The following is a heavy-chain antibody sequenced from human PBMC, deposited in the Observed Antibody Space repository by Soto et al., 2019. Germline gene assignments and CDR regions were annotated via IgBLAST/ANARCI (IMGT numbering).Heavy chain of an antibody. CDR2: INPNSGGT. J-gene: IGHJ4*02. Sequence: ASVKVSCKASGYTFTGYYMHWVRQAPGQGLEWMGWINPNSGGTNYAQKFQGWVTMTRDTSISTAYMELSRLRSDDTAVYYCASGSSRSGSPQPVFVYWGQGTLVTVSS. V-gene: IGHV1-2*04. CDR3: ASGSSRSGSPQPVFVY. D-gene: IGHD1-26*01. CDR1: GYTFTGYY.